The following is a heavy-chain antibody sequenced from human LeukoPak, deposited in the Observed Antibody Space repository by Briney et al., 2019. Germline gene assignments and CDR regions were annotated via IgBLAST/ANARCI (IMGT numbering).Heavy chain of an antibody. D-gene: IGHD2-2*01. J-gene: IGHJ4*02. CDR2: INHSRST. CDR3: ARVSAAMVSYDY. V-gene: IGHV4-34*01. CDR1: GGSFSGYY. Sequence: SETLSLTCAVYGGSFSGYYWSWIRQPPGKGLEWIGEINHSRSTNYNPSLKSRVTISVDTSKNQFSLKLSSVTAADTAVYYCARVSAAMVSYDYWGQGTLVTVSS.